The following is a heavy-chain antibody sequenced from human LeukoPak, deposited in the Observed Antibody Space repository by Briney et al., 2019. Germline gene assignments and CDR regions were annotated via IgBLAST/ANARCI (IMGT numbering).Heavy chain of an antibody. J-gene: IGHJ5*02. CDR2: ISAYNGNT. Sequence: ASVTVSCKASGYTFTSYGISWVRQAPGQGLEWMGWISAYNGNTNYAQKLQGRVTMTTDTSTSTAYMELRSLRSDDTAVYYCARDFPYYYGSGSYYNSNWFDPWGQGTLVTVSS. D-gene: IGHD3-10*01. CDR1: GYTFTSYG. CDR3: ARDFPYYYGSGSYYNSNWFDP. V-gene: IGHV1-18*01.